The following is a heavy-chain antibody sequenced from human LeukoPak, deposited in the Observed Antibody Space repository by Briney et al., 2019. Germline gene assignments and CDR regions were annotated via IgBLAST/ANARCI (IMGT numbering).Heavy chain of an antibody. CDR1: GYTFSSYG. CDR2: ISAYNGNT. V-gene: IGHV1-18*04. CDR3: ARVQYRELSRYYYYYGMDV. Sequence: GASVKVSWKASGYTFSSYGISWVRQAPGQGLEWLGWISAYNGNTNYAQKLQGRVTMTTDTSTNTAYMEMRSLRSDDTAVYYCARVQYRELSRYYYYYGMDVWGKGTTVTVSS. D-gene: IGHD3-16*02. J-gene: IGHJ6*04.